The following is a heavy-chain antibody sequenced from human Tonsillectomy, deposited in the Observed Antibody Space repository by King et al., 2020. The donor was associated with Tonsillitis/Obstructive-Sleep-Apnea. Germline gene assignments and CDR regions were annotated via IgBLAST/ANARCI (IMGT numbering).Heavy chain of an antibody. D-gene: IGHD6-13*01. V-gene: IGHV3-21*01. CDR2: ISSSSNYI. J-gene: IGHJ4*02. CDR1: GFTFSSYS. CDR3: ARDVGPTSGSSQGH. Sequence: QLVQSGGGLVKPGGSLRLSCAASGFTFSSYSMNWVRQAPGKGLEWVSSISSSSNYIFYADSVKGRFTISRDNAKNSLYLQMNSLRAEDTAVYYCARDVGPTSGSSQGHWGQGTLVTVSS.